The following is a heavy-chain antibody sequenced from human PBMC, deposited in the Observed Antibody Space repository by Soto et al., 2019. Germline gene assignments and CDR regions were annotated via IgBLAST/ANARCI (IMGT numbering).Heavy chain of an antibody. D-gene: IGHD3-22*01. CDR1: GGTFSSYA. CDR3: AREARGYYDSSGYPSGAFDI. Sequence: QVQLVQSGAEVKKHGSSVKVSCKASGGTFSSYAISWVRQAPGQGLEWMGGIIPIFGTANYEQKFQGRVTITEDESTSTAYMELSSLRSEDTAVYYCAREARGYYDSSGYPSGAFDIWGQGTMVTVSS. J-gene: IGHJ3*02. CDR2: IIPIFGTA. V-gene: IGHV1-69*01.